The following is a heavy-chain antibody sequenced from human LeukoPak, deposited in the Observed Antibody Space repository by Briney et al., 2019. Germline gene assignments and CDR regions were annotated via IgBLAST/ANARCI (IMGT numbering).Heavy chain of an antibody. CDR1: GGSISSYY. J-gene: IGHJ4*02. CDR3: AREADNSPSPDY. V-gene: IGHV4-4*07. D-gene: IGHD1-14*01. Sequence: SETLSLTCTVSGGSISSYYWSWIRQPAGKGLEWIGRIYTSGSTNYNPSLKSRVTMSVDTSKNQFSLKLSSVTAADTAVYYRAREADNSPSPDYWGPGTLVTVSS. CDR2: IYTSGST.